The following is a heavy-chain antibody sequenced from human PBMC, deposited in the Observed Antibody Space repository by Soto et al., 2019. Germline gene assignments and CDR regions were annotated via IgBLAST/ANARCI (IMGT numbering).Heavy chain of an antibody. CDR1: GLNFNAAW. CDR3: AYTGFHTLWFDP. J-gene: IGHJ5*02. CDR2: IISRNGGGTA. V-gene: IGHV3-15*01. Sequence: PGGSLRLSCVLSGLNFNAAWISWVRQAPGKGLEWVGRIISRNGGGTADYAAPVKGRFAISRDDSRNTVYLQLNSLKTEDTGVYYCAYTGFHTLWFDPWGQGSLVTVSS.